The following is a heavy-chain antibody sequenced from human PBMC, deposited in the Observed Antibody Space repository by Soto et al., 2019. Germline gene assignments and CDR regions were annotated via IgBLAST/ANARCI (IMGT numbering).Heavy chain of an antibody. J-gene: IGHJ4*02. CDR3: ASVNLVEKVIDC. CDR1: GGSISSYY. D-gene: IGHD2-8*02. CDR2: VFYRGGT. Sequence: PSETLSLTCTVSGGSISSYYWSWIRQTPGKGLEWIGYVFYRGGTAYNPSLKSRFTISMDMSKSQFSLKVNSVTTADTATYYCASVNLVEKVIDCWGQGNLVTVSS. V-gene: IGHV4-59*01.